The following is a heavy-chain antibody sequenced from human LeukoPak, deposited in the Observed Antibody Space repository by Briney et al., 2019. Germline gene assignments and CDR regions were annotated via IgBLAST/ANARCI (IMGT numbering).Heavy chain of an antibody. D-gene: IGHD6-19*01. CDR3: ARYQPVAGTWSYYYMDV. Sequence: GGSLRLSCAASGFTFDDYGMSWVRQAPGKGLEWVSGINWNGGSTGYADSVKGRFTISRDNARNSLYLQMNSLRAEDTALYYCARYQPVAGTWSYYYMDVWGKGTTVTVSS. V-gene: IGHV3-20*04. CDR2: INWNGGST. J-gene: IGHJ6*03. CDR1: GFTFDDYG.